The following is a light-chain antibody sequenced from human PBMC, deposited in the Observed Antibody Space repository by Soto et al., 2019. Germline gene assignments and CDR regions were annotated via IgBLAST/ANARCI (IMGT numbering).Light chain of an antibody. CDR2: HVG. Sequence: QSVLTQPRSVSGSPGQSVTISCSGTSSDVGGYEYVSWYQQHPGKAPRLLIYHVGQRPSGVPDRFSGSKSGTTASLTITGLQAEDEADYYCQSYDSSLSVVFGGGTKLTVL. V-gene: IGLV2-11*01. CDR3: QSYDSSLSVV. J-gene: IGLJ2*01. CDR1: SSDVGGYEY.